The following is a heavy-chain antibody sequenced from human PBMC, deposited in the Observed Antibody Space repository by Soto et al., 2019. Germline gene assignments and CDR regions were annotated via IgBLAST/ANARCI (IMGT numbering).Heavy chain of an antibody. CDR3: ARDHDIAVAGTGRYYGMDV. V-gene: IGHV1-18*01. J-gene: IGHJ6*02. CDR1: GYTFTSYG. CDR2: ISAYNGNT. Sequence: GASVKVSCKASGYTFTSYGISWVRQAPGQGLEWMGWISAYNGNTNYAQKLQGRVTMTTDTSTSTAYMELRSLRSDDTAVYYCARDHDIAVAGTGRYYGMDVGGQGTTVTVSS. D-gene: IGHD6-19*01.